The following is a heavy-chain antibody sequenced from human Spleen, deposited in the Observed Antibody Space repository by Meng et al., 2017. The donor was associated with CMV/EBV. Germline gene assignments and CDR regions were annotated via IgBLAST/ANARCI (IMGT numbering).Heavy chain of an antibody. CDR3: ARDSSGWYDGFFDS. Sequence: SFDSVSSNTYYWSWIRQPPGKGLEFIGYIYYSGSTSYNPALESRVTISVDMFQNQFSLKMRSVTAADTAVYYCARDSSGWYDGFFDSWGQGTPVTVSS. J-gene: IGHJ4*02. CDR1: FDSVSSNTYY. V-gene: IGHV4-61*01. CDR2: IYYSGST. D-gene: IGHD6-19*01.